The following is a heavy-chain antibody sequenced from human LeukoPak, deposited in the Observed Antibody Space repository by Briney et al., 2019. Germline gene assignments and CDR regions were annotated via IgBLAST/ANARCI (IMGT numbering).Heavy chain of an antibody. CDR2: IKQDGSEK. Sequence: GGSLRLSCAASGFTFSSYWMSWVRQAPGKGLEWVANIKQDGSEKYYVDSVKGRFTISRDNAKNSLYLQMNSLRAEDTAVYYCARDGGEYYYGSGLHDRYFDLWGRGTLVTVSS. CDR3: ARDGGEYYYGSGLHDRYFDL. D-gene: IGHD3-10*01. V-gene: IGHV3-7*01. CDR1: GFTFSSYW. J-gene: IGHJ2*01.